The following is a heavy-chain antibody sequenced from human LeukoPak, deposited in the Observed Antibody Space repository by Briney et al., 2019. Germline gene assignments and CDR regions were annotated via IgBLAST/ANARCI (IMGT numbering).Heavy chain of an antibody. CDR3: ARDLSQYGGNVFGY. V-gene: IGHV1-69*13. CDR1: GGTFSSYA. J-gene: IGHJ4*02. Sequence: GASVKVSCKASGGTFSSYAISWVRQAPGQGLEWMGGIIPIFGTANYAQKFQGRVTITADESTSTAYMELSSLRSEDTAVYYCARDLSQYGGNVFGYWGQGTLVTVSS. D-gene: IGHD4-23*01. CDR2: IIPIFGTA.